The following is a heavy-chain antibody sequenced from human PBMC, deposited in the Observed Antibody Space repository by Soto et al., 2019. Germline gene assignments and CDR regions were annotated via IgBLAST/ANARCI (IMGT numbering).Heavy chain of an antibody. Sequence: QVQLVQSGGEVKKPGASVKVSCKASGYIFTNYDIGWVRQAPGQGLEWMGWISPYSGNTKYTQKVQGRVTMTTDTTKSTAYMELRSLRSDDTAVYYCVRFAYSGGYTGGYGGQGTVVTVSS. J-gene: IGHJ4*02. V-gene: IGHV1-18*01. D-gene: IGHD6-19*01. CDR1: GYIFTNYD. CDR3: VRFAYSGGYTGGY. CDR2: ISPYSGNT.